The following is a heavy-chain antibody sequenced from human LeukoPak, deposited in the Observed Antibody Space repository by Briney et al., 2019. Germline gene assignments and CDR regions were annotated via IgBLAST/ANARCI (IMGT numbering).Heavy chain of an antibody. CDR3: ARDLIRFDP. V-gene: IGHV4-59*01. CDR2: IYYSGST. J-gene: IGHJ5*02. D-gene: IGHD3-16*01. Sequence: SETLSLTRTVSGGSISSYYWSWIRQPPGKGLEWIGYIYYSGSTNYNPSLKSRVTISVDTSKNQFSLKLSSVTAADTAVYYCARDLIRFDPRGQGTLVTVSS. CDR1: GGSISSYY.